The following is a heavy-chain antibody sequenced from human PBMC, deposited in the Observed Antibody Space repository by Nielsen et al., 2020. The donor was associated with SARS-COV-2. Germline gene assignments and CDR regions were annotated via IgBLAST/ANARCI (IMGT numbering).Heavy chain of an antibody. Sequence: SETLSLTCAVSGGSVSSNDWWTWVRQSPGKGLEWIGEVSHSGSINYNPSLKSRVTLSMDKSKRQFSLRLTSVSAADTAVYFCAIGDLVVVPSPILGLGPFFYYFYLDVWGKGTTVIVSS. CDR2: VSHSGSI. V-gene: IGHV4-4*02. CDR3: AIGDLVVVPSPILGLGPFFYYFYLDV. J-gene: IGHJ6*03. D-gene: IGHD2-2*01. CDR1: GGSVSSNDW.